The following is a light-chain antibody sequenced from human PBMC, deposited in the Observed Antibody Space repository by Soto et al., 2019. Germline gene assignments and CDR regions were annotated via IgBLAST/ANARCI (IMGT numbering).Light chain of an antibody. CDR1: QSVSYSY. CDR2: GAS. Sequence: EIVLTQSPGTLSLSPGERATLSCRASQSVSYSYLAWYQQKPGQAPRLLIYGASSRATGIPDRFSGSGSGIDVTLTISRLEPEDFAVYYCQQYGSSPRTFGQGTKVEIK. J-gene: IGKJ1*01. V-gene: IGKV3-20*01. CDR3: QQYGSSPRT.